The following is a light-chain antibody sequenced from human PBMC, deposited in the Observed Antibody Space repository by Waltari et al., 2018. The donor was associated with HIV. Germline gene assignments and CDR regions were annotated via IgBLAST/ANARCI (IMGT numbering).Light chain of an antibody. J-gene: IGKJ2*01. CDR2: AAS. CDR1: QNIGSY. Sequence: DIQMTQSPPSLSASIGDSVTITCRAGQNIGSYLNWFQQRSGKAPKLLIYAASTLVSWVPSRFSGSGSATDFTLTINSLQPEDFATYYCQQSYTTPRTFGQGTKLETK. CDR3: QQSYTTPRT. V-gene: IGKV1-39*01.